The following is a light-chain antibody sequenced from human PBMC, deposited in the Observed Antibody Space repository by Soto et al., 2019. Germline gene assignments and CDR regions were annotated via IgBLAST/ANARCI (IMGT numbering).Light chain of an antibody. V-gene: IGLV2-11*01. CDR3: CSYAGGYTFV. Sequence: QSALTQPRSVSGSPGQSVTISCTGASGNIGAYNFVSWYQLHPDKAPKVIIYDATKRPSGVPDRFSGSKSGNTASLTISELQAEDEADYYCCSYAGGYTFVFGNGTKVTVL. CDR1: SGNIGAYNF. CDR2: DAT. J-gene: IGLJ1*01.